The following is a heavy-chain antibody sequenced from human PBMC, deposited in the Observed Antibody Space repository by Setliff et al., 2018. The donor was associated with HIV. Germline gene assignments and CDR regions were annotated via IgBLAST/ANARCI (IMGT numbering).Heavy chain of an antibody. D-gene: IGHD3-22*01. J-gene: IGHJ6*03. CDR3: ARAYYHHSGGYWSTDYYYSYMDV. Sequence: GGSLRLSCASSGFIFGDYWMTWVRQAPGKGLEWVASIKQDGITKYYVDSVKGRFTISRDHAKNSLYLQMNSLRAEDTAVYYCARAYYHHSGGYWSTDYYYSYMDVWGKGTTVTVSS. V-gene: IGHV3-7*03. CDR1: GFIFGDYW. CDR2: IKQDGITK.